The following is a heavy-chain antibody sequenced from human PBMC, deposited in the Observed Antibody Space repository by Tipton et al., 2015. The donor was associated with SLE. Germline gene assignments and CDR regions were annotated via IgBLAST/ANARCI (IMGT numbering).Heavy chain of an antibody. D-gene: IGHD3-10*01. CDR3: ARQRLRLLSPLDA. J-gene: IGHJ6*02. Sequence: TLSLTCAVSGGSISSGSYYWGWVRQPPGKGPEYLGSIYYSGSTYYNPSLKSRVTILVDTSKNQFSLQLTSVTAADTAAYFCARQRLRLLSPLDAWGQGTTVTVS. CDR1: GGSISSGSYY. CDR2: IYYSGST. V-gene: IGHV4-39*07.